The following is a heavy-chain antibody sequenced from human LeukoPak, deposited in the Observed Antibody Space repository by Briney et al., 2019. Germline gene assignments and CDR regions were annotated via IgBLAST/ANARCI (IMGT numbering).Heavy chain of an antibody. J-gene: IGHJ4*02. Sequence: GGSLRLSCAASGFTFSSYAMHWVRQAPGKGLEYVSAISSNGGSTYYANSVKGRFTISRDNSKNTLYLQMGSLRAEDMAVYYCARGGQYGSSGYYGYWGQGTLVTVSS. CDR3: ARGGQYGSSGYYGY. CDR1: GFTFSSYA. D-gene: IGHD3-22*01. V-gene: IGHV3-64*01. CDR2: ISSNGGST.